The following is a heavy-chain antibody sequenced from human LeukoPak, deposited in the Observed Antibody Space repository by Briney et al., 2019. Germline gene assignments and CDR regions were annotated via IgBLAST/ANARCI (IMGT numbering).Heavy chain of an antibody. CDR2: MNPNSGNT. CDR3: ARRKYSAYDLFDY. J-gene: IGHJ4*02. D-gene: IGHD5-12*01. Sequence: ASVKVSCKASGYTFTNYDINWVRQATGQGLEWMGWMNPNSGNTGYAQKFQGRVTITRNTSISTAYMELSSLRSEDTAVYYCARRKYSAYDLFDYWGQGTLVTVSS. V-gene: IGHV1-8*03. CDR1: GYTFTNYD.